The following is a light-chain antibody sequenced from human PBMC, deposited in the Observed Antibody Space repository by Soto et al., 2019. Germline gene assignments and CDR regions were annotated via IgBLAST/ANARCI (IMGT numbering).Light chain of an antibody. CDR2: EDN. J-gene: IGLJ2*01. V-gene: IGLV6-57*04. CDR3: QSYDSSNPVV. Sequence: NFMLTQPHYVSESPGKTVTISCTRSSGSIASNYVQWYQQRPGIAPTTVIYEDNQRPSGVPDRFSGSIDSSSNSASLTISGLKTEDEAAYYCQSYDSSNPVVFGGGTKLTVL. CDR1: SGSIASNY.